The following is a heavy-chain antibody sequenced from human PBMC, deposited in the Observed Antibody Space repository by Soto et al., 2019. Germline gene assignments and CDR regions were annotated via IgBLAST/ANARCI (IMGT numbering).Heavy chain of an antibody. CDR2: TYYRSKWRI. D-gene: IGHD6-19*01. J-gene: IGHJ3*01. CDR3: ARGNSGLRAFDV. CDR1: GDSVSNTNAA. V-gene: IGHV6-1*01. Sequence: SQTLSLTCAISGDSVSNTNAAWGWIRQSPPRGLEWLGRTYYRSKWRIDYALSVRSRININPDTSKNQLSLQLISVTPEDTAVYYCARGNSGLRAFDVWGQGTMVTVSS.